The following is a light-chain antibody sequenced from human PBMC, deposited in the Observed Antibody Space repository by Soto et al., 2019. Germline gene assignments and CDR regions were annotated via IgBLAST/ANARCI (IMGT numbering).Light chain of an antibody. Sequence: QSVLTQPASVSGSPGQSITISCTGSVSDVGSFGPVSWYQQHPGQVPKLIIYEGNRRPSGVSSRFSGSKSGNTASLTTSGLQAEDEADYYCCSYVGARTYVFGAGTKVTVL. CDR2: EGN. CDR3: CSYVGARTYV. J-gene: IGLJ1*01. V-gene: IGLV2-23*01. CDR1: VSDVGSFGP.